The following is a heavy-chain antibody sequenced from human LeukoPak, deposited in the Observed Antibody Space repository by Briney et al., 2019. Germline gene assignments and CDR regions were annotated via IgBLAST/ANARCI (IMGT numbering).Heavy chain of an antibody. CDR1: GFTFSSYA. D-gene: IGHD3-10*01. CDR2: ISYDGSNK. V-gene: IGHV3-30-3*02. CDR3: AKCYKLANFDY. J-gene: IGHJ4*02. Sequence: GGSLRLSCAASGFTFSSYAMHWVRQAPGKGLEWVAVISYDGSNKYYADSVKGRFTISRDNSKNTLYLQMNSLRAEDTAVYYCAKCYKLANFDYWGQGTLVTVSS.